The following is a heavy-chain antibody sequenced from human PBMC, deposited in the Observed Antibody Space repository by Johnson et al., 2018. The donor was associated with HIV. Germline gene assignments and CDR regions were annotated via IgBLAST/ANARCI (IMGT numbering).Heavy chain of an antibody. D-gene: IGHD6-6*01. J-gene: IGHJ3*02. CDR3: AKERQLVRAFDI. Sequence: VQLVESGGGVVQPGRSLRLSCAASGFTFSSYGMHWVRQAPGKGLEWVAVISHDGSNKYYADSVTGRFTISRDNSKNTLYLQMNSLRAVDTAVYYCAKERQLVRAFDIWGQGTMVTVSS. V-gene: IGHV3-30*18. CDR1: GFTFSSYG. CDR2: ISHDGSNK.